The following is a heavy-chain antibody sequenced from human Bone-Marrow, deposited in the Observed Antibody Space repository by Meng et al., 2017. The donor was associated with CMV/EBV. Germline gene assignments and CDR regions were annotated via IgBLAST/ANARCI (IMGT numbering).Heavy chain of an antibody. CDR3: ARGGFSYGLLWFDP. D-gene: IGHD5-18*01. CDR1: VFSLNTSGVG. J-gene: IGHJ5*02. Sequence: QTSCNELAPPLAQPTPTLTLTCTFLVFSLNTSGVGVGWIRQSPGKALEWLALISWEDVKEYSPSLNTRLTITKDTSKNQVLLTMTNMDPVDTATYYGARGGFSYGLLWFDPWGQGALVTVSS. CDR2: ISWEDVK. V-gene: IGHV2-5*02.